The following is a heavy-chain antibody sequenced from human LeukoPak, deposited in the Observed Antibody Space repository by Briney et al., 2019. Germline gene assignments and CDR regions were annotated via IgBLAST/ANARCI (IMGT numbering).Heavy chain of an antibody. CDR1: GFTFSSYW. Sequence: GGSLRLSCAASGFTFSSYWMSWVRQAPGKGLEWVANIKQDGSEKYYVDSVKGRFTISRDNAKNSLYLQMNSLRAEDTAVYYCARVSEANSSGWNLHYWGQGTLVTVSS. J-gene: IGHJ4*02. CDR3: ARVSEANSSGWNLHY. V-gene: IGHV3-7*01. CDR2: IKQDGSEK. D-gene: IGHD6-19*01.